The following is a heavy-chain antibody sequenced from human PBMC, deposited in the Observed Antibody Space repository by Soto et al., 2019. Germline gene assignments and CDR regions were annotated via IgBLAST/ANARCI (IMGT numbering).Heavy chain of an antibody. Sequence: SETLSLTCAVSGGSISSGGYSWSWIRQPPGKGLEWIGYIYHSGSTYYNPSLKSRVTISVDRSKNQFSLKLSSVTAADTAVYYCARASDSTSNWFDPWGQGTLVTVSS. V-gene: IGHV4-30-2*01. CDR2: IYHSGST. CDR3: ARASDSTSNWFDP. J-gene: IGHJ5*02. D-gene: IGHD2-15*01. CDR1: GGSISSGGYS.